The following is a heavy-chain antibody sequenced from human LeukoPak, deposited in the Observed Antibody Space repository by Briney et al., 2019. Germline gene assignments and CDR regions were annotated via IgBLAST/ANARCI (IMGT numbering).Heavy chain of an antibody. CDR2: IRGGGGVT. Sequence: SGGSLRLSCAASGFTFSSYWMHWVRQVPGKGLVWVSYIRGGGGVTHYADSVKGRFTISRDNSNNILYLQMSSLRAEDTAVYYCAKCEDSYGNDALDIWGQGTMVTVSS. J-gene: IGHJ3*02. CDR1: GFTFSSYW. D-gene: IGHD5-18*01. CDR3: AKCEDSYGNDALDI. V-gene: IGHV3-23*01.